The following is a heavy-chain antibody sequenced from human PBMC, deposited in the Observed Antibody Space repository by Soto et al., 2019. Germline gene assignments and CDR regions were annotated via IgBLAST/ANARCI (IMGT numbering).Heavy chain of an antibody. V-gene: IGHV4-39*01. D-gene: IGHD6-6*01. CDR3: ARQCPYSSSAHELDY. J-gene: IGHJ4*02. CDR2: IYYSGST. CDR1: GGSISSSSYY. Sequence: PSETLSLTCTVSGGSISSSSYYWGWIRQPPGKGLEWIGSIYYSGSTYYNPSLKSRVTISVDTSKNQFSLKLSSVTAADTAVYYCARQCPYSSSAHELDYWGQGTLVTVSS.